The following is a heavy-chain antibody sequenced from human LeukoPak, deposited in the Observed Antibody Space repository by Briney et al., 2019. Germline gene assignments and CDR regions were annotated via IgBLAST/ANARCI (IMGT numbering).Heavy chain of an antibody. CDR3: ASGYYYPNAAEFDY. CDR2: IYYSGST. J-gene: IGHJ4*02. CDR1: GGSISSSSYY. D-gene: IGHD3-22*01. V-gene: IGHV4-39*07. Sequence: KPSETLSLTCTVSGGSISSSSYYWGWIRQPPGKGLEWFGSIYYSGSTYYNPSLKSRVTISVDTSKNQFSLKLSSVTAAGTAVYYCASGYYYPNAAEFDYWGQGTLVTVSS.